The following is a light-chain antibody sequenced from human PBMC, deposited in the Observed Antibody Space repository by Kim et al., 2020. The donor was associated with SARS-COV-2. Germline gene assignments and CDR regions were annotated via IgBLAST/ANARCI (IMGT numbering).Light chain of an antibody. CDR1: QGISSY. J-gene: IGKJ4*01. V-gene: IGKV1-8*01. Sequence: AIRMTQSPSSFSASTGDRVTITCRASQGISSYLAWYQQKAGKAPKLLIYAASTLQSGVPSRFSGSGSGTDFTLTISCLQSEDFATYYCQQYYSHPLTFGGGTKVDIK. CDR3: QQYYSHPLT. CDR2: AAS.